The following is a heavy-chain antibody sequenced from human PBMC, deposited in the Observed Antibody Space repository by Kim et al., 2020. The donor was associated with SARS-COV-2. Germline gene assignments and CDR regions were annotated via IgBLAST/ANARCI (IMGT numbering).Heavy chain of an antibody. CDR2: WYK. Sequence: WYKVNAVSVKSRITINPDTSKNQFSLQLNSVTPEDTAVYYCARALIGLDYWGQGTLVTVSS. CDR3: ARALIGLDY. V-gene: IGHV6-1*01. J-gene: IGHJ4*02. D-gene: IGHD2-21*01.